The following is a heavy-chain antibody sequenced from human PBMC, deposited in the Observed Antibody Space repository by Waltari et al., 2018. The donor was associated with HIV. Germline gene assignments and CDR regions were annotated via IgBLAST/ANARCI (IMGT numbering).Heavy chain of an antibody. Sequence: EVQLVESGGTLVQPGGSLRLSCAASGFTFSSYWMSWVRQAPGKGLQWVANIKQDGSEKYYLDSVKGRFTISRDNAKNSLYLQLNSLRAEDTAVYHCARDYSIRCTNGICLRYYNGMDVWGQGTTVTVSS. J-gene: IGHJ6*02. V-gene: IGHV3-7*01. D-gene: IGHD2-8*01. CDR3: ARDYSIRCTNGICLRYYNGMDV. CDR1: GFTFSSYW. CDR2: IKQDGSEK.